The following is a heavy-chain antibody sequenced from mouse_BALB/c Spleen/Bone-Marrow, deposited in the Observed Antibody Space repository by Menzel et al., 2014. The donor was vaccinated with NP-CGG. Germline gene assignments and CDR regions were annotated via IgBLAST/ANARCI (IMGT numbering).Heavy chain of an antibody. Sequence: LQQSGGGLVKPGGSLKLSCAASGFTFSSSTMSWVRQTPEKRLEWVATISSGGSYTYYPASVKGRFTISRDNAKNTLYLQMSSLKSEDTAMYYCTRDPFYYGSSYAMDYWGQGTSVTVSS. CDR1: GFTFSSST. CDR2: ISSGGSYT. V-gene: IGHV5-6-4*01. D-gene: IGHD1-1*01. J-gene: IGHJ4*01. CDR3: TRDPFYYGSSYAMDY.